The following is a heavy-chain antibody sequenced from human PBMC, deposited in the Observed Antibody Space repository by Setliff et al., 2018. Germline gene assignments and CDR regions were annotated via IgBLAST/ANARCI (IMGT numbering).Heavy chain of an antibody. CDR3: ARIRKGYTGYEGFDY. CDR2: IYWDDDK. V-gene: IGHV2-5*02. Sequence: SCPTLVNPTQTLTLTCTFSGFSLKTTGVGVGWIRQPPGKAPECLGIIYWDDDKRYSPSLKGRVTISKDTSKKQVVLTMTDMDPMDTATYYCARIRKGYTGYEGFDYWGQGTLVTVSS. CDR1: GFSLKTTGVG. J-gene: IGHJ4*02. D-gene: IGHD5-12*01.